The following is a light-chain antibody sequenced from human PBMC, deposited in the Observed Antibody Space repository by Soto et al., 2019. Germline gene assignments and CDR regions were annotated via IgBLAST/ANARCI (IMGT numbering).Light chain of an antibody. J-gene: IGLJ1*01. V-gene: IGLV1-40*01. CDR3: QSYSGV. CDR2: GNS. Sequence: QSVLTQPPSVSGAPGQRVTISCTGSCSNIGTGYDVHWYQQLPGTAPKLLIYGNSNRPSGVPDRFSGSKSATSASLAITGLQAEDEADYYCQSYSGVFGTGTKLTVL. CDR1: CSNIGTGYD.